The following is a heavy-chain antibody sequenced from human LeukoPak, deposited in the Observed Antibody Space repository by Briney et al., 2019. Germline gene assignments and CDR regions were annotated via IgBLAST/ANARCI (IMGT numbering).Heavy chain of an antibody. CDR2: INPSGGST. V-gene: IGHV1-46*01. CDR3: ARRGIAVAGTDGFDY. CDR1: GYIFTSYF. D-gene: IGHD6-19*01. Sequence: ASVKVSCKASGYIFTSYFMHWVRQAPGQGLEWMGLINPSGGSTRYAQKFQGRVTMTRDMSTSTVYMELSSLRSEDTAVYYCARRGIAVAGTDGFDYWGQGTLVTVSS. J-gene: IGHJ4*02.